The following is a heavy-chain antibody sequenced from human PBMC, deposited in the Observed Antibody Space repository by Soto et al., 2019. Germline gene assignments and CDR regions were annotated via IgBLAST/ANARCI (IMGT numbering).Heavy chain of an antibody. CDR2: IYHSGST. CDR1: VGSFSGYY. CDR3: ARLRWETENNWFDP. V-gene: IGHV4-34*01. Sequence: SETLSLNCAVYVGSFSGYYWSWIRQPPGKGLEWMGYIYHSGSTHYNPSLNSRLTISIDTSTNRFSLNLTSVTAADTAVYFCARLRWETENNWFDPWGQGALVTVSS. D-gene: IGHD4-17*01. J-gene: IGHJ5*02.